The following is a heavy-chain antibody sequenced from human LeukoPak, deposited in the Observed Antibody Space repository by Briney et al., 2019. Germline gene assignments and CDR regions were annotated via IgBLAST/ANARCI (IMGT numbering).Heavy chain of an antibody. CDR1: GYTFTGHL. CDR3: AREREGLYDILTGYFAY. V-gene: IGHV1-2*02. Sequence: ASVKVSCKASGYTFTGHLIHWVRQTPGQGLEWMGWINPNSGGTTYAQKFQGRVTMTRDTSISTVYMELSRLRSDDTAVYYCAREREGLYDILTGYFAYWGQGTLVTVSS. J-gene: IGHJ4*02. D-gene: IGHD3-9*01. CDR2: INPNSGGT.